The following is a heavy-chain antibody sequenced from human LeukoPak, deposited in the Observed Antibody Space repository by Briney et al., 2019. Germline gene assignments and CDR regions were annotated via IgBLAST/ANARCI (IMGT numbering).Heavy chain of an antibody. Sequence: SETLSLTCAVSGGSIDNGDYSWSWIRQPPGKGLEWIGYIHYSGSTNYNPSLKSRVTMSVDTSKNQFSLKVTSVTAADTAVYYCARDFTSRGYFDYWGQGTLVTVSS. CDR2: IHYSGST. V-gene: IGHV4-61*08. CDR1: GGSIDNGDYS. CDR3: ARDFTSRGYFDY. J-gene: IGHJ4*02. D-gene: IGHD2/OR15-2a*01.